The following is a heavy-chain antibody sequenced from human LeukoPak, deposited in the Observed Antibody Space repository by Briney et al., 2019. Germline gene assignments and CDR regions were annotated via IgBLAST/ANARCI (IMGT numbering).Heavy chain of an antibody. Sequence: SETLSLTCSVSGGSISSYYWNWIRQPPGKGLEWIGYIYYSGSTNYNPSLKSRVTISVDTSKNQFSLKLTSVTAADTAVYYCARANVVTASDYWGQGTLVTVAS. D-gene: IGHD2-21*02. CDR2: IYYSGST. CDR3: ARANVVTASDY. J-gene: IGHJ4*02. CDR1: GGSISSYY. V-gene: IGHV4-59*01.